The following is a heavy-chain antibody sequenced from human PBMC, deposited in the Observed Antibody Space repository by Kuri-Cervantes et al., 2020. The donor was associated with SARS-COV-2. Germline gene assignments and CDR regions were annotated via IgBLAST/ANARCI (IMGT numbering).Heavy chain of an antibody. CDR2: IHRTGTT. Sequence: SETLSLTCAVSGGSISSSNWWSWVRQPPGKGLEWIGEIHRTGTTNYNPPLESRVTISVDRSKNQFSLTLRSATAADTAVYYCAFNYGTGSYFYWGQGTLVTVSS. J-gene: IGHJ4*02. CDR3: AFNYGTGSYFY. V-gene: IGHV4-4*02. D-gene: IGHD3-10*01. CDR1: GGSISSSNW.